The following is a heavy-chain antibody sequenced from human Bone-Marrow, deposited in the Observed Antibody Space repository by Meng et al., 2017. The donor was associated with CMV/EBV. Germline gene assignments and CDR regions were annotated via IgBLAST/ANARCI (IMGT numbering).Heavy chain of an antibody. J-gene: IGHJ6*02. CDR1: GYTFTSYG. V-gene: IGHV1-18*01. CDR2: ISAYNGNT. CDR3: ARLPGYCSSTSCYRYYYYYGMDV. D-gene: IGHD2-2*01. Sequence: ASVKVSCKASGYTFTSYGISWVRQAPGQGLEWMGWISAYNGNTNYAQKLQGRVTMTTDTSTSTAYMELRSLRSDDTAVYYCARLPGYCSSTSCYRYYYYYGMDVWGQGTTVTFSS.